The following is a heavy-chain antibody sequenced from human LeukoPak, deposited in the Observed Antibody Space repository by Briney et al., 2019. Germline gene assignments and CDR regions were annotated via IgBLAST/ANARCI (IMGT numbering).Heavy chain of an antibody. CDR3: AKGKAGHYHSVTDEYYYYMDV. CDR1: GGYFSGFY. V-gene: IGHV4-34*01. J-gene: IGHJ6*03. CDR2: ISYSGST. D-gene: IGHD3-9*01. Sequence: PSETPSLTCVVDGGYFSGFYWTWIRQAPGKGLEWIGEISYSGSTKYNPPLKSRVTIEVDTSKKQISLNLSSVTAADTAVYYCAKGKAGHYHSVTDEYYYYMDVWGKGTTVIVSS.